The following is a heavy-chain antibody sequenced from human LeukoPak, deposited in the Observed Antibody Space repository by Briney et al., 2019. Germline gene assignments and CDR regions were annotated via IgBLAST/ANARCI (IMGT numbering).Heavy chain of an antibody. J-gene: IGHJ4*02. V-gene: IGHV3-30*02. D-gene: IGHD6-19*01. Sequence: GGSLRLSCAASGFTFSGYGMLWVRQAPGRGLEWVTFIQHDGNNKYYADSVKGRFTISRDNSKGTLFLQMNSLRPEDTAVYYCAKVPGYSSGNHYFDYWGQGTLVTVSS. CDR3: AKVPGYSSGNHYFDY. CDR1: GFTFSGYG. CDR2: IQHDGNNK.